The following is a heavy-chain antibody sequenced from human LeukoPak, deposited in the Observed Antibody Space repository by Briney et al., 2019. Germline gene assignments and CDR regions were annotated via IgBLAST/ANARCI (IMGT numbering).Heavy chain of an antibody. Sequence: GGSLRLSCAASGFTFSSYEMNWVRQAPGKGLEWVSAISGSGGSTYYADSVKGRFTISRDNSKNTLYLQMNSLRAEDTAVYYCAKDTPSVLRYFDYYFDYWGQGTLVTVSS. D-gene: IGHD3-9*01. J-gene: IGHJ4*02. CDR2: ISGSGGST. V-gene: IGHV3-23*01. CDR1: GFTFSSYE. CDR3: AKDTPSVLRYFDYYFDY.